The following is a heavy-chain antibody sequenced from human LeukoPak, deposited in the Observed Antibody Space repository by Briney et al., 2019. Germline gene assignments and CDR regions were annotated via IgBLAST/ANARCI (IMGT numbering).Heavy chain of an antibody. CDR2: IIPIFGTA. D-gene: IGHD2-15*01. CDR1: GGTFSSYA. J-gene: IGHJ5*02. CDR3: ARVTGVAATTNNWFDP. V-gene: IGHV1-69*13. Sequence: SVKVSCKASGGTFSSYAISWVRQAPGQGLEWMGGIIPIFGTANYAQKFQGRVTITADESTSAAYMELSSLRSEDTAVYYCARVTGVAATTNNWFDPWGQGTLVTVSS.